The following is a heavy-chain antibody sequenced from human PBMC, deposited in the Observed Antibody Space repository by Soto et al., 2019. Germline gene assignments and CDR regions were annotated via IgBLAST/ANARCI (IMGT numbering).Heavy chain of an antibody. J-gene: IGHJ4*02. CDR2: IYYSGST. V-gene: IGHV4-31*03. CDR3: ARGRDDYGDKSYDY. D-gene: IGHD4-17*01. Sequence: SETLSLTCTVSGGSISSGGYYWSWIRQHPGKGLEWIGYIYYSGSTYYNPSLKSRVTISVDTSKNQFSLKLSSVTAADTAVYYCARGRDDYGDKSYDYWGQGTLVPVSS. CDR1: GGSISSGGYY.